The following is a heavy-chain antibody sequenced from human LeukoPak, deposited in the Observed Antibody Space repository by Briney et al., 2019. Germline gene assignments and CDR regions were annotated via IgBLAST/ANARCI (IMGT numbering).Heavy chain of an antibody. Sequence: GGSLRLSCAASGFTFSSHSMNWVRQAPGKGLEWVSYISSSGSTIYYADSVKGRFSISRDNAKSTLYLQMHSLRAEDTAVYYCARGGAHYPFDYWGQGTLVTVSS. CDR2: ISSSGSTI. CDR3: ARGGAHYPFDY. CDR1: GFTFSSHS. D-gene: IGHD1-26*01. V-gene: IGHV3-48*01. J-gene: IGHJ4*02.